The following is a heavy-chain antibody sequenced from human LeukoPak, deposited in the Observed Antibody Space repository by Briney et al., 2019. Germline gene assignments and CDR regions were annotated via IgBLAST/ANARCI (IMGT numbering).Heavy chain of an antibody. CDR2: ISSSGSTI. J-gene: IGHJ4*02. CDR1: GFTFSSYE. V-gene: IGHV3-48*03. D-gene: IGHD6-6*01. CDR3: ARVSSGSSSDYLGY. Sequence: GSLRLSCAASGFTFSSYEMNWVRQAPGKGLEWVSYISSSGSTIYYADSVKGRFTISRDNAKNSLYLQMNSLRAEDTAVYYCARVSSGSSSDYLGYWGQGTLVTVSS.